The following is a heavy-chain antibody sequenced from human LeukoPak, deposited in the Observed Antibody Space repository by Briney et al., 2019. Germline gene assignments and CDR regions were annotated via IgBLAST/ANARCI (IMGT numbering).Heavy chain of an antibody. CDR1: GFTVSSNY. CDR2: IYSGGST. J-gene: IGHJ4*02. D-gene: IGHD1-7*01. CDR3: ARWESPVRTTAYFDY. Sequence: GGSLRLSCAASGFTVSSNYMSWVRQAPGKGLEWVSVIYSGGSTYYADSVKGRFTISRDNSKNTLYLQMNSLRAEDTAVYYCARWESPVRTTAYFDYWGQGTLVTVSS. V-gene: IGHV3-53*01.